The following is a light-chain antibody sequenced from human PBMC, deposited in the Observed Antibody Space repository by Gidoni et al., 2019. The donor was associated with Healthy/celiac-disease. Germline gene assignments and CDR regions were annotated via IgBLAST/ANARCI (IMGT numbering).Light chain of an antibody. CDR3: QQFNSYPWT. J-gene: IGKJ1*01. CDR2: DAS. Sequence: ALQLTQSPSSLSASVGDRVTITCRASQGISSALAWYQQKPGKAPKLLIYDASSLESGVPSRFSGSGSGTDFTLTISSLQPEDFATYYCQQFNSYPWTFXQXTKVEIK. V-gene: IGKV1-13*02. CDR1: QGISSA.